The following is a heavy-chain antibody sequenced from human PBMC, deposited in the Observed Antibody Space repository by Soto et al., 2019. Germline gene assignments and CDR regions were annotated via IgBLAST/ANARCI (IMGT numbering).Heavy chain of an antibody. CDR2: INAGYGNT. CDR1: GYTFSSYA. D-gene: IGHD7-27*01. Sequence: ASVKVSCKASGYTFSSYAMHWVRQAPGQRLEWMGWINAGYGNTKSSQKFQDRVTISRDTSASTAYMGLTSLRSEDTAVYYCARGTGDGTFDFWGQGTLVTSPQ. J-gene: IGHJ4*02. CDR3: ARGTGDGTFDF. V-gene: IGHV1-3*01.